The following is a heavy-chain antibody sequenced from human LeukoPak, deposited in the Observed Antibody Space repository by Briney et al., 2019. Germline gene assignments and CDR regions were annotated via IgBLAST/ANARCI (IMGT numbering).Heavy chain of an antibody. D-gene: IGHD2-21*01. CDR1: GYTFTSYY. Sequence: GASVKVSCKASGYTFTSYYMHWVRQAPGQGLEWMGIINPSGGSTSYAQKFQGRVTMTRDTSTSTVYMELSSLRSEDTAVYYCARDGGTVVVAYYFDYWGQGTLVTVSS. CDR2: INPSGGST. V-gene: IGHV1-46*01. J-gene: IGHJ4*02. CDR3: ARDGGTVVVAYYFDY.